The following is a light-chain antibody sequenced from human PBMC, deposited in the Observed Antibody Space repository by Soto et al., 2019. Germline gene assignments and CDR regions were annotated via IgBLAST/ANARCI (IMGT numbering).Light chain of an antibody. CDR3: SSYAGSSLV. J-gene: IGLJ1*01. Sequence: QSALTQPPSASGSPGQSVTISCTGTSSDVGGYNYVSWYQQHPGKAPKLIIYDVSKRPSGVPDRFSGSKSGNTASLTVSGLQAEDEADYYCSSYAGSSLVFGTGTKVPVL. CDR2: DVS. CDR1: SSDVGGYNY. V-gene: IGLV2-8*01.